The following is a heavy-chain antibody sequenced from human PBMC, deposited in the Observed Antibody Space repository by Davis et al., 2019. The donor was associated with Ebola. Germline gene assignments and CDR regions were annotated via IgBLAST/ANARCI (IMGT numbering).Heavy chain of an antibody. D-gene: IGHD3-22*01. CDR1: GLTFSRYG. V-gene: IGHV3-33*08. J-gene: IGHJ1*01. Sequence: GESLKISCVVSGLTFSRYGMHWVRQTPGKGLEWVAFIWFDGRNAHYIDSVKGRFTISRDNSKNTLYLQMNSLRAEDTAVYYCASFDSSGYYQGIQHWGQGTLVTVSS. CDR2: IWFDGRNA. CDR3: ASFDSSGYYQGIQH.